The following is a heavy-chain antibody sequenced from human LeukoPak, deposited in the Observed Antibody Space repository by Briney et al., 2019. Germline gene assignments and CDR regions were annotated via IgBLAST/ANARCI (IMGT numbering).Heavy chain of an antibody. Sequence: ASVNVSCKASGYTXTGYYMHWVRQAPGQGLEWMGWINPNSGGTNYAQKFQGRVTMTRDTSISTAYMELSRLRSDDTAVYYCARVSGTGYSSGWYPYWGQGTLVTVSS. D-gene: IGHD6-19*01. CDR3: ARVSGTGYSSGWYPY. J-gene: IGHJ4*02. V-gene: IGHV1-2*02. CDR1: GYTXTGYY. CDR2: INPNSGGT.